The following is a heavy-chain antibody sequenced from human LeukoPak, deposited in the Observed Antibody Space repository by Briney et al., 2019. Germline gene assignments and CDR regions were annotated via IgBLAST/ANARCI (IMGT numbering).Heavy chain of an antibody. CDR3: ARGTAAVLRYFDWLLPYFDY. Sequence: ETLSLTCAVYGGSFSGYYWSWIRQPPGKGLEWIGEINHSGSTNYNPSLTSRVTISVDTSKNQFSLKLSSVTAADTAVYCCARGTAAVLRYFDWLLPYFDYWGQGTLVTVSS. J-gene: IGHJ4*02. CDR2: INHSGST. CDR1: GGSFSGYY. V-gene: IGHV4-34*01. D-gene: IGHD3-9*01.